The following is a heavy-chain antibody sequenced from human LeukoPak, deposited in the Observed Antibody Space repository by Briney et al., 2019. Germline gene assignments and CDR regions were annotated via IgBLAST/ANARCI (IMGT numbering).Heavy chain of an antibody. Sequence: GESLKISCKGSGYSFTSYWIGWVRQMPGKGLEWMGIIYPGDSDTRYSPSFQGQVTISADKSISTAYLQWSSLKASDTAMYYCARHTGYSSIWLAYYYYGMDVWGQGTTVTVSS. D-gene: IGHD6-13*01. CDR2: IYPGDSDT. CDR1: GYSFTSYW. J-gene: IGHJ6*02. V-gene: IGHV5-51*01. CDR3: ARHTGYSSIWLAYYYYGMDV.